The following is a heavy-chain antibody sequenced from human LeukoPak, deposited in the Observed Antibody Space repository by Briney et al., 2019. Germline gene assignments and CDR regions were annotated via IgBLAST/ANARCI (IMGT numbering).Heavy chain of an antibody. J-gene: IGHJ4*02. CDR3: ARDWIPIAAAGPSFDY. D-gene: IGHD6-13*01. CDR1: GFTFDDYG. V-gene: IGHV3-20*04. Sequence: GGSLRLSCAASGFTFDDYGMSWVRQAPGKGLEWISGINWDGVSTGYADSVKGRFTISRDNAKNSLYLQMNSLRAEDTAVYYCARDWIPIAAAGPSFDYWGQGTLVTVSS. CDR2: INWDGVST.